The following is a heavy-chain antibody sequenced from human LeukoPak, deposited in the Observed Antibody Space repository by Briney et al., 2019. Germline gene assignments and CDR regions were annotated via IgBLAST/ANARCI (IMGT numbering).Heavy chain of an antibody. CDR3: ARVAFGLYVMDV. J-gene: IGHJ6*02. CDR1: GFTVSSKY. V-gene: IGHV3-21*01. CDR2: ISSDSTYR. Sequence: PGGSLRLSCAASGFTVSSKYMSWVRQAPGKGLEWVSSISSDSTYRFYAGSLKGRFTISRDNAKNSLSLQMISLRAEDTAVYYCARVAFGLYVMDVWGQGTTVTVSS. D-gene: IGHD3-16*01.